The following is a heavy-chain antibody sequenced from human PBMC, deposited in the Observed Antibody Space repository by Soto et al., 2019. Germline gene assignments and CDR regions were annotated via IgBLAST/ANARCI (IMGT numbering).Heavy chain of an antibody. Sequence: PGGSLRLSCAASGFTFRSYAMSWVRQAPGKGFEWISAITGSGGDTYSADSVKGRFTISRGNSRTTLFLQMNSLGAEDTAVYYCAYYRDSRAVHFDSWGQGTLVTVSS. CDR1: GFTFRSYA. CDR3: AYYRDSRAVHFDS. CDR2: ITGSGGDT. D-gene: IGHD3-22*01. J-gene: IGHJ4*02. V-gene: IGHV3-23*01.